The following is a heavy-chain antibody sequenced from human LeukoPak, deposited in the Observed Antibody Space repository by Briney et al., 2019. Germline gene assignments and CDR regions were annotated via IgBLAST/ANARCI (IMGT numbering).Heavy chain of an antibody. D-gene: IGHD1-26*01. CDR2: MNPNSGNT. CDR3: ATDSRSVSYSPGML. CDR1: GYTFTSYD. V-gene: IGHV1-8*01. J-gene: IGHJ4*02. Sequence: GASVKVSCKASGYTFTSYDINWVRQATGQGLEWMGWMNPNSGNTGYAQKFQGRVTMTRNTSISTAYMELSSLTSDDTAMYYCATDSRSVSYSPGMLWGQGTLVTVPS.